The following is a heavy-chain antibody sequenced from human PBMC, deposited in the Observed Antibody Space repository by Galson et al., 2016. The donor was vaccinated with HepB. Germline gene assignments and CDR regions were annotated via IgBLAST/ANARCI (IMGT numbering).Heavy chain of an antibody. J-gene: IGHJ4*02. CDR1: GFTFGTHT. Sequence: SLRLSCAASGFTFGTHTMSWVRRTPGKGLQWVCSIGGSRETTSCADSVMGRFSISRDNSKNMVYLDMTRLTIEDTGIYFCACSSGCCSLFDYWGQGTLIAVSS. CDR2: IGGSRETT. CDR3: ACSSGCCSLFDY. D-gene: IGHD2-15*01. V-gene: IGHV3-23*01.